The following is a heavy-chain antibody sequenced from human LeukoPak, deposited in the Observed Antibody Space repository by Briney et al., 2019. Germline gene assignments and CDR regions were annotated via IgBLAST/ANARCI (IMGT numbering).Heavy chain of an antibody. CDR2: ISSGGTT. D-gene: IGHD6-19*01. CDR3: ARESSGWPIDY. J-gene: IGHJ4*02. CDR1: GFTFDDYT. Sequence: GGSLRLSCAASGFTFDDYTMHWVRQAPGKGLEWVSFISSGGTTYYADSVKGRFTISRDNSKNTLYLQMNSLRAEDTAVYYCARESSGWPIDYWGQGTLVTVSS. V-gene: IGHV3-66*01.